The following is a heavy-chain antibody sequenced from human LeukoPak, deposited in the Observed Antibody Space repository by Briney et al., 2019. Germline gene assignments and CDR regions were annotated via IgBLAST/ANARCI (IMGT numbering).Heavy chain of an antibody. CDR3: ARSLSTTGLR. D-gene: IGHD1-1*01. CDR2: INYSGNT. J-gene: IGHJ4*02. CDR1: GGSISSYY. V-gene: IGHV4-39*01. Sequence: PSETLSLTCTVSGGSISSYYWGWIRQPPGKGLEWIGSINYSGNTYYNPSLKSRVTISVDTSKNQFSLKLSSVTAADTAVYYCARSLSTTGLRWGQGTLVTVSS.